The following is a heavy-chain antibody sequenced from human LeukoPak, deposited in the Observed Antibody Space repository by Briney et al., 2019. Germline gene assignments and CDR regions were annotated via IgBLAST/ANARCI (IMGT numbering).Heavy chain of an antibody. V-gene: IGHV3-11*06. CDR3: ARDLAPRSFDY. CDR2: ISSIST. Sequence: GGSLRLSCAASGFTFSDYYINWIRQAPEKGLEWVSSISSISTYTAYADSLRGRFTISRDNSNNSLYLQMDSLRVEDTAVYYCARDLAPRSFDYWGQGTLVTVSS. CDR1: GFTFSDYY. D-gene: IGHD5-24*01. J-gene: IGHJ4*02.